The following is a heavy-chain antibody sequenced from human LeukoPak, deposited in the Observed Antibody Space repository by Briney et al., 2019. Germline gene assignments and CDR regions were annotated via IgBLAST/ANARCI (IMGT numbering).Heavy chain of an antibody. V-gene: IGHV4-61*05. CDR3: ARGDYGDL. CDR1: GGSMTSTSHF. J-gene: IGHJ5*02. CDR2: IYYSGST. D-gene: IGHD4-17*01. Sequence: SETLSLTCTVSGGSMTSTSHFWDWVRQSPGKGLEWIGYIYYSGSTNYNPSLKSRVTISVDTSKNQFSLKLSSVTAADTAVYYCARGDYGDLWGQGTLVTVSS.